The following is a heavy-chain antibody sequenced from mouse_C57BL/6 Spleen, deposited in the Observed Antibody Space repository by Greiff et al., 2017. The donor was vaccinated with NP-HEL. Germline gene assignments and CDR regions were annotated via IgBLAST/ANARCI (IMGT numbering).Heavy chain of an antibody. J-gene: IGHJ2*01. CDR2: IDPSDSYT. D-gene: IGHD2-4*01. Sequence: QVQLQQPGAELVRPGTSVKLSCKASGYTFTSYWMHWVKQRPGQGLEWIGVIDPSDSYTNYNQKFKGKATLTVDKSSSTAYMELRSLTSEDSAVYYCASLIYYDYDAGDYYFDYWGQGTTLTVSS. CDR3: ASLIYYDYDAGDYYFDY. V-gene: IGHV1-59*01. CDR1: GYTFTSYW.